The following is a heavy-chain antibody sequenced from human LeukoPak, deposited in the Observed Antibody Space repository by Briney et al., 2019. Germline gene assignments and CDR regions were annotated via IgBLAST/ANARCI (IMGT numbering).Heavy chain of an antibody. CDR3: ARDVAYSSSPDYYYYYMDV. J-gene: IGHJ6*03. CDR1: GGSFSGYY. V-gene: IGHV4-34*01. D-gene: IGHD6-13*01. CDR2: INHSGCT. Sequence: SETLSLTCAVYGGSFSGYYWSWIRQPPGKGLEWIGEINHSGCTNYNPSLKSRVTISVDMSKNQFSLKLSSVTAADTAVYYCARDVAYSSSPDYYYYYMDVWGKGTTVTVSS.